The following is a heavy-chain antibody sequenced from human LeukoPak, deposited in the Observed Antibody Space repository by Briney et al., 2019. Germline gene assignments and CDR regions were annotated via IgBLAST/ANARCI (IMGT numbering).Heavy chain of an antibody. Sequence: ASVKVSCKASGGTFSSYAISWVRQAPGQGLEWMGWINPNSGGTNYAQKFQGRVTMTRDTSISTAYMELSRLRSDDTAVYYCARADYYDSSGYYSTWGQGTLVTVSS. V-gene: IGHV1-2*02. J-gene: IGHJ4*02. CDR1: GGTFSSYA. D-gene: IGHD3-22*01. CDR3: ARADYYDSSGYYST. CDR2: INPNSGGT.